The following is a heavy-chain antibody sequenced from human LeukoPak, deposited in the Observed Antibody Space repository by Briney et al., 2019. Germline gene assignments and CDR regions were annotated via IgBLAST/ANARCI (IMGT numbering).Heavy chain of an antibody. Sequence: GESLKISCKGSQYSFGSYWIGWVRQVPGKGLEWMGIIYPGDSDTSYSPSFQGQVTISADESTRTTYLQWTTLKPSDTGIYYCARHDNDFTAYWGQGTLVSVSP. J-gene: IGHJ4*02. D-gene: IGHD3-3*01. CDR2: IYPGDSDT. CDR1: QYSFGSYW. V-gene: IGHV5-51*01. CDR3: ARHDNDFTAY.